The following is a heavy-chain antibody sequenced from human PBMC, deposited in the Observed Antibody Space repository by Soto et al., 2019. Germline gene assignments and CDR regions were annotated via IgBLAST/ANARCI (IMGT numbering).Heavy chain of an antibody. CDR1: GFPFSDYY. D-gene: IGHD3-9*01. CDR3: ANGRATYALLTHDY. V-gene: IGHV3-11*03. CDR2: LTGSSSNT. J-gene: IGHJ4*02. Sequence: GGSLRLSCAASGFPFSDYYMSWIRQAPGKGLEWISTLTGSSSNTYYADSVKGRFAISRDNSRNTLYLQMHSLTAEDTAVYYCANGRATYALLTHDYWGQGTRVTVSS.